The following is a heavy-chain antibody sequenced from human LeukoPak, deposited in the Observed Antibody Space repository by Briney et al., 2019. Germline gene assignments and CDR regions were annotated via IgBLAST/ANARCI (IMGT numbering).Heavy chain of an antibody. CDR2: IYHSGRT. CDR1: GYSISSGYY. J-gene: IGHJ4*02. Sequence: SETLSLTCTASGYSISSGYYWGWIRQPPGKGLEWIGSIYHSGRTFYNPSLKSRVTISVDTSKNQFSLKLSSVTAADTAVYYCARVSGNDYFDYWGQGTLVTVSS. CDR3: ARVSGNDYFDY. V-gene: IGHV4-38-2*02. D-gene: IGHD3-3*01.